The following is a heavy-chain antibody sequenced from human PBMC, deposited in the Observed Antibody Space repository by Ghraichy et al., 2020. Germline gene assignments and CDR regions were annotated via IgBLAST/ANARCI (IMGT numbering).Heavy chain of an antibody. CDR3: ARGRGSSLGWPYARTYYYYGMDV. D-gene: IGHD6-6*01. CDR1: GGSFSGYY. CDR2: INHSGST. Sequence: SETLSLTCAVYGGSFSGYYWSWIRQPPGKGLEWIGEINHSGSTNYNPSLKSRVTISVDTSKNQFSLKLSSVTAADTAVYYCARGRGSSLGWPYARTYYYYGMDVWGQGTTVTVSS. V-gene: IGHV4-34*01. J-gene: IGHJ6*02.